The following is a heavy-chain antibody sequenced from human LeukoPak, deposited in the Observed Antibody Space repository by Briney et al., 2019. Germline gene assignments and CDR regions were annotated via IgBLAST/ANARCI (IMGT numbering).Heavy chain of an antibody. V-gene: IGHV3-48*04. J-gene: IGHJ4*02. D-gene: IGHD3-10*01. CDR1: GFTFSTYS. CDR2: ISSSGSII. Sequence: GGSLRLSCAVSGFTFSTYSMNWVRQAPGKGLEWVSYISSSGSIIYYADSVKGRFTISRDDAKNSLYLQMNSLRAEDTAVYYCARGRDYYGSGKGFDYWGQGTLVTVSS. CDR3: ARGRDYYGSGKGFDY.